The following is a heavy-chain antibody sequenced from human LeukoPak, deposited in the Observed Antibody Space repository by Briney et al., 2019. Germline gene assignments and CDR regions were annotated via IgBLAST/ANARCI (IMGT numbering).Heavy chain of an antibody. Sequence: GESLKISCKGSGYSFTNYWIGWVRPLPGKGLEWMGIIYPGDSDTRYSPSFQGQVTISADKSISTAYLQWSSLKASDTAMYYCARDQNQDGYNIFDSWGQGTLVTVSS. CDR1: GYSFTNYW. CDR2: IYPGDSDT. D-gene: IGHD5-24*01. J-gene: IGHJ4*02. CDR3: ARDQNQDGYNIFDS. V-gene: IGHV5-51*01.